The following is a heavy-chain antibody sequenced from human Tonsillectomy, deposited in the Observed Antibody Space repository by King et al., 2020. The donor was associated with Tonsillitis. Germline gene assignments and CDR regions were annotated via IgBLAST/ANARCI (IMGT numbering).Heavy chain of an antibody. CDR3: ARYVPSRDYLYYYALHV. CDR2: ISLYNGNT. Sequence: QLVQSGAEVKKPGASVKVSCKASAYPFSNYDITWVRQAPGQGLQWLGWISLYNGNTNYEQKLQGRVTMTTDTSTSTAYMELRSLRSDDTAVYYCARYVPSRDYLYYYALHVWAHRTTVTVSS. D-gene: IGHD4-17*01. CDR1: AYPFSNYD. J-gene: IGHJ6*02. V-gene: IGHV1-18*04.